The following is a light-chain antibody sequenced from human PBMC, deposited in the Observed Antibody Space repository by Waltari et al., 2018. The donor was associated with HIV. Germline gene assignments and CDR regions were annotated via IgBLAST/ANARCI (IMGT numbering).Light chain of an antibody. CDR2: ANS. CDR3: ATWDDNLRGLL. V-gene: IGLV1-44*01. Sequence: QYVLAQPPSASGTPGQRVAISCSGSNSNIEYNTVNWYQQFPGAAPRLLIYANSQRPSGVPDRFSASKSGTSASLASTGLQTEDEAHYYCATWDDNLRGLLFGGGTKVTVL. J-gene: IGLJ3*02. CDR1: NSNIEYNT.